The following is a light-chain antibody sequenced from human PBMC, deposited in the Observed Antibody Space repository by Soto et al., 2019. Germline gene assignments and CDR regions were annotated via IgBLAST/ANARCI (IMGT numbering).Light chain of an antibody. Sequence: QSVLTPPPSVSGSPGQSVTISFTGTKEVASYNRVSWYQQTPSTSPKLLIYDVTKSPSGISDRFSGSKSGNTASLTISGLHTDDEGDYYCVLYTIAETVVLGGGPKVTVL. J-gene: IGLJ2*01. CDR1: KEVASYNR. CDR3: VLYTIAETVV. V-gene: IGLV2-18*01. CDR2: DVT.